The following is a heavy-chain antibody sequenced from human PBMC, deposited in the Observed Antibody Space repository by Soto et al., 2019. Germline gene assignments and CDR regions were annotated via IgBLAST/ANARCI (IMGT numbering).Heavy chain of an antibody. CDR1: GGSISSGGYY. D-gene: IGHD6-13*01. Sequence: QVQLQESGPGLVKPSQTLSLTCTVSGGSISSGGYYWSWIRQHPGKGLEWIGYIYYSGSTYYNPSLNSRVTISVDTSTNQFSLKLSSVTAADTAVYYCARVGAAAGKYYYYGMDVWGQGTTVTVSS. J-gene: IGHJ6*02. CDR3: ARVGAAAGKYYYYGMDV. CDR2: IYYSGST. V-gene: IGHV4-31*03.